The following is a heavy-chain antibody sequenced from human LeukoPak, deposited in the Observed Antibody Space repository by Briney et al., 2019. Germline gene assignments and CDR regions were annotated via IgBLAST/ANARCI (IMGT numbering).Heavy chain of an antibody. CDR3: AKSTEYNSGWWPHPFQH. CDR2: ISGSGGTT. D-gene: IGHD6-19*01. J-gene: IGHJ1*01. Sequence: ETLSLTCTVSGGSISSFYWSWVRQAPGKGLEWVSAISGSGGTTYYADSVKGRFTISRDNSKNTLYLQMNSLRAEDTAVYYCAKSTEYNSGWWPHPFQHWGQGTLVTVSS. V-gene: IGHV3-23*01. CDR1: GGSISSFY.